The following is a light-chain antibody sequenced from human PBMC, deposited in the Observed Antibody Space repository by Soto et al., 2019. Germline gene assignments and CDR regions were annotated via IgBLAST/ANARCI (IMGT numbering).Light chain of an antibody. V-gene: IGKV3-11*01. J-gene: IGKJ5*01. CDR1: QSASSY. CDR2: DAS. CDR3: QQRSNWPPIT. Sequence: EIVLTQSPATLSLSPGERPTLSCRVSQSASSYLAWSQQKPGQAPRLLIYDASNRATGIPARFSGSGSGTDFTLTISSLEPEDFAVYYCQQRSNWPPITFGQGTRLEIK.